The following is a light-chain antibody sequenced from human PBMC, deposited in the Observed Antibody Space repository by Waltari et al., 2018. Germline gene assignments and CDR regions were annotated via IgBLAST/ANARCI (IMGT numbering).Light chain of an antibody. CDR3: SVYMHPGSVL. CDR1: FGSVPTGHY. Sequence: QTVVTQAPSFSVHPGGTATLPCGLSFGSVPTGHYPCWYQQTPGQAPRTVIYSTETRPSGVPDRFSGSIIGNKAALTITGAQADDESDYYCSVYMHPGSVLFGGGTRLTVL. J-gene: IGLJ2*01. V-gene: IGLV8-61*01. CDR2: STE.